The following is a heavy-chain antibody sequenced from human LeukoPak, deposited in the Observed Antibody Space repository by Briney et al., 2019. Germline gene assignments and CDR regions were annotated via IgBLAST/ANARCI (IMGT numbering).Heavy chain of an antibody. D-gene: IGHD2-2*01. CDR2: INWSGGST. J-gene: IGHJ4*02. Sequence: PGGSLRLSCTASGFAFDEHGMSWVRQVPGKGMEWVSGINWSGGSTGYADPLSGRFTISRDNAKNSLYLQMDSLSAVLTALYYCARAPITSPFYFDYWGQGTLVTVSS. V-gene: IGHV3-20*04. CDR3: ARAPITSPFYFDY. CDR1: GFAFDEHG.